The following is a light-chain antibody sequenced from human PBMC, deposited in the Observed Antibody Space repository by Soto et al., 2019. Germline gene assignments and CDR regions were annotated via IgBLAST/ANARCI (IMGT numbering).Light chain of an antibody. CDR2: DVG. J-gene: IGLJ1*01. CDR3: NSYRTVSTYV. CDR1: SSDIGGYNF. V-gene: IGLV2-14*01. Sequence: SALTQPASVSGSPGQSITIACTGTSSDIGGYNFVSWYQQHPGKAPKLLIYDVGNRPSGVSNRFSGFKSGNTASLTISGLQAEDEAHYYCNSYRTVSTYVFGTGTKLTVL.